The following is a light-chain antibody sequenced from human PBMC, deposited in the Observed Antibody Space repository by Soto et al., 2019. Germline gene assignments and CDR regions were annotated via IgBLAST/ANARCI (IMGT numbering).Light chain of an antibody. Sequence: DVVMTQSPLSLPVTLGQPASISCRSSQGLVYIDGNTYLSWFQQRPGQSPRRLMYKVSDRDSGVPDRFSGSGSGTDFTLKISRVEAEDVGIYYCMQGTHWPRTFGQGTRLEIK. V-gene: IGKV2-30*01. CDR1: QGLVYIDGNTY. CDR3: MQGTHWPRT. J-gene: IGKJ5*01. CDR2: KVS.